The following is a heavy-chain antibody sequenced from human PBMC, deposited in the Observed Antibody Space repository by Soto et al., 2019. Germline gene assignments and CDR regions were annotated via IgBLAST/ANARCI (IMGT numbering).Heavy chain of an antibody. CDR2: ISGSGGVT. D-gene: IGHD2-21*01. CDR3: TEGPTVVIPVPLDF. Sequence: GGSLRLSCAASGFSFSDYALSWVRQAPGKGLEWVSSISGSGGVTYYADSAKGRFTISRDNSKNTQYLQMNSLRAEDTALYYCTEGPTVVIPVPLDFWGQGTRVTVSS. CDR1: GFSFSDYA. V-gene: IGHV3-23*01. J-gene: IGHJ4*02.